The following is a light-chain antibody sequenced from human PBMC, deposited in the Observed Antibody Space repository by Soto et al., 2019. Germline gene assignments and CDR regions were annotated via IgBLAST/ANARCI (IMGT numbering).Light chain of an antibody. J-gene: IGKJ1*01. V-gene: IGKV1-39*01. CDR3: QQYYSYPQT. Sequence: DIQMTQYQSSLSTSIGDRVTITCRASQRINIYLNWYRQKPGKAPKLLIYAASTLQSGVPSRFSGSGSGTDFTLTISCLQSEDFATYYCQQYYSYPQTFGQGTKV. CDR1: QRINIY. CDR2: AAS.